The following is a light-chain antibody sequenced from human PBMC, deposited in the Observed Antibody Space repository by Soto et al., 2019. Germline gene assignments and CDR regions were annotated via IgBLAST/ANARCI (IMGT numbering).Light chain of an antibody. V-gene: IGKV3-20*01. J-gene: IGKJ1*01. CDR2: GAS. Sequence: EIVLSQSPGTLSLSPGERATLSCRASESVSSSYLAWYQQKPGQAPRLLIFGASSRATGTPDRFSGSGSGTDFTLTISRLEPEDFAVYYCQQYGSSPPWTFGQGTKVDNK. CDR3: QQYGSSPPWT. CDR1: ESVSSSY.